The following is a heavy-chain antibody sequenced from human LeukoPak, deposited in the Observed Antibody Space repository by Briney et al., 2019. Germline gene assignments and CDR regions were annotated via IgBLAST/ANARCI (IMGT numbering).Heavy chain of an antibody. Sequence: PGGSLRLSCAASGFTFSSYAMHWVRQAPGKGLEYVSAISSNGGNTYYANSVKGRFTISRDNSKNTLYLQMGSLRAEDMAVYYCARGPTYYYGSGSYNEYWGQGTLVTVSS. CDR1: GFTFSSYA. CDR3: ARGPTYYYGSGSYNEY. J-gene: IGHJ4*02. CDR2: ISSNGGNT. D-gene: IGHD3-10*01. V-gene: IGHV3-64*01.